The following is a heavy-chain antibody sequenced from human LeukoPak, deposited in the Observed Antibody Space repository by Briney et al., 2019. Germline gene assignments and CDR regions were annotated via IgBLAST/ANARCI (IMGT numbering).Heavy chain of an antibody. V-gene: IGHV3-23*01. CDR2: LRGDGET. D-gene: IGHD3-10*01. J-gene: IGHJ4*02. Sequence: GGSLRLSCAASGFVFSSYAMSWVRQTPARGLEWVSSLRGDGETFYADSVKGRFTLSRDDSRNTVYLQLNNLRVEDTAIYYCANASWVSDADAVGWGQGTLVTVSS. CDR1: GFVFSSYA. CDR3: ANASWVSDADAVG.